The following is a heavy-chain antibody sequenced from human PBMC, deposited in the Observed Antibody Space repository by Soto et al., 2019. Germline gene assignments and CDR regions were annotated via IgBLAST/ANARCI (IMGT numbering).Heavy chain of an antibody. CDR1: GGSISSYY. J-gene: IGHJ5*02. CDR3: ARLHVKRVVVVAASRINWFDP. CDR2: IYYSGST. V-gene: IGHV4-59*08. Sequence: PSETLSLTCTVSGGSISSYYWSWIRQPPGKGLEWIGYIYYSGSTNYNPSLKSRVTISVDTSKNQFSLKLSSVTAADTAVYYCARLHVKRVVVVAASRINWFDPWGQGTLVTVSS. D-gene: IGHD2-15*01.